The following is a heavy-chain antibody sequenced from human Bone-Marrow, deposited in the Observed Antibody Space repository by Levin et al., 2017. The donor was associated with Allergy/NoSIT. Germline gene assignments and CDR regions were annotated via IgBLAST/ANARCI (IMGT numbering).Heavy chain of an antibody. Sequence: GESLKISCAASGFTFSSHPMSWVRQTPGKGLEWVSAISGNGGSTYYADSVKGRFTISRDNSNNTLSLQMNSLRTEDTAVYDCAKGWSSDTADWYFDLWGRGTLVTVSS. V-gene: IGHV3-23*01. D-gene: IGHD5/OR15-5a*01. CDR3: AKGWSSDTADWYFDL. CDR2: ISGNGGST. J-gene: IGHJ2*01. CDR1: GFTFSSHP.